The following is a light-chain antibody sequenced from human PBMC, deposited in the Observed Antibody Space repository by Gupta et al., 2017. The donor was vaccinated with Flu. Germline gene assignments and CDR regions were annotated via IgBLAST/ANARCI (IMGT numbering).Light chain of an antibody. CDR1: QSIRHY. V-gene: IGKV1-39*01. CDR2: AAT. Sequence: DIQMTQPPSSLSASVGDRVTITCRASQSIRHYLKWYRQNPGKAPKLLIYAATSLPPRVPSRCSGSGAGTDFTLTINGLQEEDFATYYCQQSYSIPSTFGQGTKVEI. CDR3: QQSYSIPST. J-gene: IGKJ2*02.